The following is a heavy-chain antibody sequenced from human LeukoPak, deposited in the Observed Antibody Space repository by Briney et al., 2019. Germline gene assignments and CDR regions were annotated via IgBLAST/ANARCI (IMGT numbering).Heavy chain of an antibody. V-gene: IGHV1-46*01. D-gene: IGHD1-7*01. CDR1: GYTFTSYY. J-gene: IGHJ3*02. CDR2: INPSGGST. CDR3: ARGGRITGTIGAFDI. Sequence: GASVKVSCKASGYTFTSYYMHWVRQAPGQGLEWMGIINPSGGSTSYAQKFQGRVTMTRDMSTSTVYMELSSLRSEDTAVYYCARGGRITGTIGAFDIWGQGTMVTVSS.